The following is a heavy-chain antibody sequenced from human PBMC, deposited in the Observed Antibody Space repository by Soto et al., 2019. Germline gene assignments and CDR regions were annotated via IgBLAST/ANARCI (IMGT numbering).Heavy chain of an antibody. D-gene: IGHD6-13*01. J-gene: IGHJ4*02. V-gene: IGHV4-59*01. CDR2: VFYPGTT. Sequence: QVQLQESGPGLLKPSETLSLTCTVSGGSISISFYIWVRQPPGKGLEWIGSVFYPGTTDYNPSLKSRVTITVDTSKTQCSLNLRSVTAADTAVYYCARDLAAVPRAFDYWGRGTLVTVSS. CDR1: GGSISISF. CDR3: ARDLAAVPRAFDY.